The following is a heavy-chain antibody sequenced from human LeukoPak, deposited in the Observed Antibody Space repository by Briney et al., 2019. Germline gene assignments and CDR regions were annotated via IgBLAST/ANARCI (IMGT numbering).Heavy chain of an antibody. J-gene: IGHJ4*02. V-gene: IGHV4-59*01. D-gene: IGHD1-26*01. CDR3: AGPSGSYDY. Sequence: PSETLSLTCTVSGGSISSYYRSWIRQPPGKGLEWIGYIYYSGSTNYNPSLKSRVTISVDTSKNQFSLKLSSVTAADTAVYYCAGPSGSYDYWGQGTLVTVSS. CDR2: IYYSGST. CDR1: GGSISSYY.